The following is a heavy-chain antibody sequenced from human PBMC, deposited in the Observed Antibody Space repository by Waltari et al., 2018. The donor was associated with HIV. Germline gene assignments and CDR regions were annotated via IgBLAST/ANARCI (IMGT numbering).Heavy chain of an antibody. CDR3: ARMATVVDWYFDL. V-gene: IGHV1-69*01. D-gene: IGHD2-15*01. CDR2: IMPVFGTT. J-gene: IGHJ2*01. Sequence: QVQLVQSGAEVKKPGSSVKVSCKASGGTFNNYAITWVRQAPGQGLEWMGGIMPVFGTTNYAQKSQGRLTIIADESTSTGYMELSSLRSEDTAVYYCARMATVVDWYFDLWGRGTLVTVSS. CDR1: GGTFNNYA.